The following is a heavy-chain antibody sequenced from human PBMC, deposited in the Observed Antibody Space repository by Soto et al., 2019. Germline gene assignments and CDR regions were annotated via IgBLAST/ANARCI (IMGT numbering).Heavy chain of an antibody. CDR3: ASDPAAAGVGPYYYGMDV. J-gene: IGHJ6*02. D-gene: IGHD6-13*01. V-gene: IGHV3-30-3*01. Sequence: GGSLRLSCAASGFTFSSYAMHWVRQAPGKGLEWVAVISYDGSNKYYADSVKGRFTISRDNSKNTLYLQMNSLRAEDTAVYYCASDPAAAGVGPYYYGMDVWGQGTTVTVSS. CDR2: ISYDGSNK. CDR1: GFTFSSYA.